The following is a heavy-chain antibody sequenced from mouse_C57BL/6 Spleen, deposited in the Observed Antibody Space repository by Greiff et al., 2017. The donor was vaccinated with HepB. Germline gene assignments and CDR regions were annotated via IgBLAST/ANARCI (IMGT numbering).Heavy chain of an antibody. V-gene: IGHV5-4*01. CDR3: ARDRDYDGYYSAWLAY. CDR1: GFTFSSYA. J-gene: IGHJ3*01. Sequence: DVQLVESGGGLVKPGGSLKLSCAASGFTFSSYAMSWVRQTPEKRLEWVATISHGGSYTYYPDNVKGRFTISRDNAKNNLYMQLSQLKSEDTAMYYCARDRDYDGYYSAWLAYWGQGTLVTVSA. D-gene: IGHD2-3*01. CDR2: ISHGGSYT.